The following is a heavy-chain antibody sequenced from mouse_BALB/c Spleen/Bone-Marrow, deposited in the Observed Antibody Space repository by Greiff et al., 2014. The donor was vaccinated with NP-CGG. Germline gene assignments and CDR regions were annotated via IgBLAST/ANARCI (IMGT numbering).Heavy chain of an antibody. D-gene: IGHD1-1*01. CDR2: ISNGGGST. CDR1: GFTFSDYY. Sequence: EVQLVESXGGLVQPGGSLKLSCATSGFTFSDYYMYWVRQTPEKRLEWVAYISNGGGSTYYPDTVKGRFTISRDKAKNTLYLQMSRLKSEDTAMYYCARRRSLYYAMDYWGQGTSVTVSS. V-gene: IGHV5-12*02. CDR3: ARRRSLYYAMDY. J-gene: IGHJ4*01.